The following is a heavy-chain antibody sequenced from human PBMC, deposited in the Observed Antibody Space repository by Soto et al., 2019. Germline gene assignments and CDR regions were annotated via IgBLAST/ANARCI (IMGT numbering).Heavy chain of an antibody. J-gene: IGHJ5*01. V-gene: IGHV1-18*04. CDR1: GYTFTNYG. CDR3: ARRRRYCSTTACFTGVTWFGS. Sequence: ASGKVSCKASGYTFTNYGISWVRQAPGQGLQWMGWISSYNGNTNYAQKVQGRVTLTTDSSTSTTYMELRSLRSDDTAVYYCARRRRYCSTTACFTGVTWFGSLDQGTLVAVSS. CDR2: ISSYNGNT. D-gene: IGHD2-2*01.